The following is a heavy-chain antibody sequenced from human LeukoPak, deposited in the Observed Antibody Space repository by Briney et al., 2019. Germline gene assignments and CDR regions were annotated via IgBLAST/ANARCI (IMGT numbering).Heavy chain of an antibody. CDR3: ARGQGNGDYAAG. V-gene: IGHV1-2*02. J-gene: IGHJ4*02. Sequence: ASVKVSCKASGYTFTGYYIYWVRQAPGQGLEWMGWINPSSGDTNYAQKFQGRVTMTRDTSISTAYMELSRLRSDDTAVYYCARGQGNGDYAAGWGQGTLVTVSS. CDR2: INPSSGDT. CDR1: GYTFTGYY. D-gene: IGHD4-17*01.